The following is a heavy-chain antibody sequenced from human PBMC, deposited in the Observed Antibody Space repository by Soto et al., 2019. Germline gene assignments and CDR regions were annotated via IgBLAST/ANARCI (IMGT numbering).Heavy chain of an antibody. Sequence: PSETLSLTCTVSGGSISSGGYYWSWIRQPPGKGLEWIGTLYSGGSAYYNASLKSRVAMSVDTSKNQFSLKVTSVTAADTAVYYCVKRSPGTMLDNWGQGTLVTVSS. CDR1: GGSISSGGYY. V-gene: IGHV4-39*01. CDR2: LYSGGSA. CDR3: VKRSPGTMLDN. J-gene: IGHJ4*02.